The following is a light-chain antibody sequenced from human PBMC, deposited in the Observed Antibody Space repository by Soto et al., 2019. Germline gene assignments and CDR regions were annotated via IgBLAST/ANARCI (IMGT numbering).Light chain of an antibody. V-gene: IGKV1-5*03. Sequence: DIQMTQSPSTLSASVGDRVTITCRASQSINNWLAWYQQKPGKSPKLLIDKASNLKXXVPSRFSGTGSGTEXXXXXXXLXPDDFAXYXCXQYDSYPFTFGGGTKVEI. CDR1: QSINNW. J-gene: IGKJ4*01. CDR2: KAS. CDR3: XQYDSYPFT.